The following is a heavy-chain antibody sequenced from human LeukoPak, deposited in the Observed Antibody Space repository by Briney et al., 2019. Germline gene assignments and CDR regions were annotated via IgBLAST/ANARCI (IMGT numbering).Heavy chain of an antibody. Sequence: ASVKVSCKAIGDTFCDYHVHWLRQAPGLGAQGLEWMGWVTPRNGWRRYSQKFQGRVAMTFDTSTSTVYMELTSLTSDDTGIYFCATIGVTGSWWDFAQWGQGTLVTVSS. D-gene: IGHD1-1*01. CDR3: ATIGVTGSWWDFAQ. CDR2: VTPRNGWR. V-gene: IGHV1-2*02. J-gene: IGHJ4*02. CDR1: GDTFCDYH.